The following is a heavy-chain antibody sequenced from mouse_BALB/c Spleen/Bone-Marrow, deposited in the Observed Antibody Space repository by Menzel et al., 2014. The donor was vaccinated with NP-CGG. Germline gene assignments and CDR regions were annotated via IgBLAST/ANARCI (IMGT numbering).Heavy chain of an antibody. D-gene: IGHD2-12*01. CDR1: GYSFTSYW. CDR3: TRYDLTTRTFTC. J-gene: IGHJ3*01. V-gene: IGHV1S127*01. Sequence: VQLQQSGAELVRSGASVKLSCKASGYSFTSYWMNWVKQRPGQGLEWIGMIHLSDSESRLNQKFKDKDTLTVVKPSSTAYMQLSSPTSEDSAVYYCTRYDLTTRTFTCWGQGTLVTVSA. CDR2: IHLSDSES.